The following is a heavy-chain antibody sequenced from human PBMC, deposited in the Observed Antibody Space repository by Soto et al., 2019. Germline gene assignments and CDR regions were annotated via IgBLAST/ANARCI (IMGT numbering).Heavy chain of an antibody. D-gene: IGHD5-18*01. CDR2: IKQDGSEK. V-gene: IGHV3-7*01. CDR1: GFTFSSYW. Sequence: GGSLRLSCAASGFTFSSYWMSWVRQAPGKGLEWVANIKQDGSEKYYVDSVKGRFTISRDNAKNSLYLQMNSLRAEDTAVYYCARDQDTAMGRGIDYWGQGTLVTVSS. J-gene: IGHJ4*02. CDR3: ARDQDTAMGRGIDY.